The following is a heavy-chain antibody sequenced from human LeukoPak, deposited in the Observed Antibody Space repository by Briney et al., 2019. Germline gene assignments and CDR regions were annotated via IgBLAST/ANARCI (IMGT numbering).Heavy chain of an antibody. D-gene: IGHD2-2*01. V-gene: IGHV3-7*01. J-gene: IGHJ4*02. CDR2: IKQDGSQK. CDR3: VSTGSQLDY. CDR1: GFSFSSYW. Sequence: GGSLRLSCAASGFSFSSYWVTWVRQAPGKGLEWVANIKQDGSQKYYVDSVKSRFTISRDNAKNSLYLQMNSLRAEDTAVYYCVSTGSQLDYWGQGTLVTVSS.